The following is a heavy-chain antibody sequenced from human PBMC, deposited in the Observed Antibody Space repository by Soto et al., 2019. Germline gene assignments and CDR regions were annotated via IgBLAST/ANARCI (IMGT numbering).Heavy chain of an antibody. D-gene: IGHD1-26*01. Sequence: ASVKVSCKASGYTFTSYDISWVRQAPGQGLEWMGWISAYNGNTNYAQKLQGRVTMTTDTSTSTAYMELRSLRSDDTAVYYCARDRGIVGATTTTDYWGQGTLVTVSS. V-gene: IGHV1-18*04. CDR1: GYTFTSYD. J-gene: IGHJ4*02. CDR2: ISAYNGNT. CDR3: ARDRGIVGATTTTDY.